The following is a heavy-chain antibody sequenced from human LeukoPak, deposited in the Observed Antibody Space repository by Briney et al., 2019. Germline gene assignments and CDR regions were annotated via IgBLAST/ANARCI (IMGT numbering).Heavy chain of an antibody. V-gene: IGHV1-18*01. CDR2: ISAYNGNT. CDR1: GYTFTSYG. CDR3: ARAGYGSGSYYYFDY. D-gene: IGHD3-10*01. Sequence: ASVKVSCKASGYTFTSYGISWVRQAPGQGLEWMGWISAYNGNTNYAQKFQGRVTVTADESTSTAYMELSSLRSEDTAVYFCARAGYGSGSYYYFDYWGQGTLVTVSS. J-gene: IGHJ4*02.